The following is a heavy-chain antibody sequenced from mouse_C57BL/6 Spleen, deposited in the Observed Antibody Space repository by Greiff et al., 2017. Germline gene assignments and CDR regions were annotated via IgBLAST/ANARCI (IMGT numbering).Heavy chain of an antibody. CDR2: IHPNSGST. J-gene: IGHJ4*01. CDR3: ARSYSNYVRYAMDY. D-gene: IGHD2-5*01. Sequence: QVQLQQPGAELVKPGASVKLSCKASGYTFTSYWMHWVKQRPGQGLEWIGMIHPNSGSTNYNEKFKSKATLTVDKSSSTAYMQLSSLTSEDSAVYYCARSYSNYVRYAMDYWGQGTSVTVSS. V-gene: IGHV1-64*01. CDR1: GYTFTSYW.